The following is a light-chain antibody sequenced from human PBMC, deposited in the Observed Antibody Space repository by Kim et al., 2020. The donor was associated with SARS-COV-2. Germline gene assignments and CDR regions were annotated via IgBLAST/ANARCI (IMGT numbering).Light chain of an antibody. CDR1: SGNSSYA. V-gene: IGLV4-69*01. J-gene: IGLJ3*02. Sequence: SVKLTCTPRSGNSSYAIAWQQQQPEKGPGYLMKLNSDGSHSKGDGIPDRFSGSSSGAERYLTISSLQSEDEADYYCQTWDTGIQVFGGGTQLTVL. CDR2: LNSDGSH. CDR3: QTWDTGIQV.